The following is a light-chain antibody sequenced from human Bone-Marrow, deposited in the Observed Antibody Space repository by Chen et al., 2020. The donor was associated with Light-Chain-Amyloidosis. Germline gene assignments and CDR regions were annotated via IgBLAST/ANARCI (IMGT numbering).Light chain of an antibody. J-gene: IGKJ4*01. CDR2: LGS. CDR3: LKAQQAPLT. CDR1: QNLLHSNGYNY. Sequence: DIVVTQSPVYLPVSPGEPASISSSSSQNLLHSNGYNYLEWYLQKPGQSPQLLIFLGSNRASGVPDRFNGSGSRTDVTLKITTVEDEDIGVCYCLKAQQAPLTFGGGTKVDIK. V-gene: IGKV2-28*01.